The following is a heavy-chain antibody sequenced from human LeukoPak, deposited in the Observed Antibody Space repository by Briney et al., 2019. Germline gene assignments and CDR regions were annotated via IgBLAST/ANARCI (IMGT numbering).Heavy chain of an antibody. D-gene: IGHD3-22*01. CDR2: ISAYNGNT. J-gene: IGHJ4*02. CDR3: ARVYKDSSGYYYVPYYFDY. V-gene: IGHV1-18*01. Sequence: ASVKVSCKASGYTFTSYCISWVRQAPGQGLEWMGWISAYNGNTNYAQKLQGRVTMSTDTSTSTAYMELRSLRSDDTAVYYCARVYKDSSGYYYVPYYFDYWGQGALVTVSS. CDR1: GYTFTSYC.